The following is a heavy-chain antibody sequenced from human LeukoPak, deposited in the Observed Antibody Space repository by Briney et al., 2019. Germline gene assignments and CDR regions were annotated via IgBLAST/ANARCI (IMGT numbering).Heavy chain of an antibody. CDR2: INHSGST. J-gene: IGHJ6*04. D-gene: IGHD2-2*01. V-gene: IGHV4-34*01. CDR1: GGSFSGYY. CDR3: ARGRRRDIVVVPAAMKNYYYYGMDV. Sequence: PSETLSLTCAVSGGSFSGYYRSWIRQPPGKGLEWIGEINHSGSTSYNPSLKSRVTISVDTSKNQFSLKLSSVTAADTAVYYCARGRRRDIVVVPAAMKNYYYYGMDVWGKGTTVTVSS.